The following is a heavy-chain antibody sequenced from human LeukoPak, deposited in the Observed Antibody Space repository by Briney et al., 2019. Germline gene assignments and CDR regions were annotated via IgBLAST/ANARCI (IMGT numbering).Heavy chain of an antibody. J-gene: IGHJ4*02. D-gene: IGHD6-19*01. CDR2: IYHSGST. Sequence: SWTLPFTCVVSGGTITCSDRLSLVRHRPLKRLEWIGEIYHSGSTNYNPSLKSRVTISVDKSKNQFSLKLSSVTAADTAVYYCVRAAAVSGHFDYWGQGTLVTVSS. CDR1: GGTITCSDR. CDR3: VRAAAVSGHFDY. V-gene: IGHV4-4*02.